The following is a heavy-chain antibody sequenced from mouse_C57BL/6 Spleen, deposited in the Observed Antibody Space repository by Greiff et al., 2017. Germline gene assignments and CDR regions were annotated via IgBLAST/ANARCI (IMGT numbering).Heavy chain of an antibody. CDR2: IYPRDGST. J-gene: IGHJ4*01. Sequence: VLLLESGPELVKPGASVKLSCKASGYTFTSYGINWVKQRPGQGLEWIGWIYPRDGSTKYNEKFKGKATLTVDTSSSTAYMELHSLTSEDSAVYFCAREIDGYYGDYWGQGTSVTVSS. D-gene: IGHD2-3*01. CDR1: GYTFTSYG. V-gene: IGHV1-85*01. CDR3: AREIDGYYGDY.